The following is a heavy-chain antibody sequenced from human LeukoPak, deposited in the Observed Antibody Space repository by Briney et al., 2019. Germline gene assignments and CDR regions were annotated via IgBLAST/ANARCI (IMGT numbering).Heavy chain of an antibody. Sequence: ASVKVSCKASGYTFTSYGISWVRQAPGQGLEWMGWISAYNGNTNYAQKLQGRVTMTTDTSTSTAYMELRSLRSDDTAAYYCAGSGYYDSSGYAADIWGQGTMVTVSS. CDR3: AGSGYYDSSGYAADI. J-gene: IGHJ3*02. V-gene: IGHV1-18*01. CDR1: GYTFTSYG. CDR2: ISAYNGNT. D-gene: IGHD3-22*01.